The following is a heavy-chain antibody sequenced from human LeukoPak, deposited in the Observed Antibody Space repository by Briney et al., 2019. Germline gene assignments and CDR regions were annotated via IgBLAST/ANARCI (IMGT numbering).Heavy chain of an antibody. CDR3: ARVITTGDFDY. J-gene: IGHJ4*02. V-gene: IGHV1-18*01. D-gene: IGHD3-22*01. CDR2: ISAYNGNT. Sequence: ASVKVSYKASRYTFTSYGISWVRQAPGQGLEWLEWISAYNGNTNYAQKLQGRVTMTTDTSTSTAYMELRSLRSDDTAVYYCARVITTGDFDYWGQGTLVTVSS. CDR1: RYTFTSYG.